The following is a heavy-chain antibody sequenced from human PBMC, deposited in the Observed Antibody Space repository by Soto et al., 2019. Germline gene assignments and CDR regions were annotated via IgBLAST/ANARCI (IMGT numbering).Heavy chain of an antibody. V-gene: IGHV1-3*01. D-gene: IGHD3-3*01. CDR1: GYTFTSYA. CDR3: ASLFFWSEGDHFDY. CDR2: INAGNGNT. J-gene: IGHJ4*02. Sequence: VASVKVSCKASGYTFTSYAMHWVRQAPGQRLEWMGWINAGNGNTKYSQKFQGRVTITRDTSVSTAYMELSSLRSEDTAVYYCASLFFWSEGDHFDYWGQGTLVTVSS.